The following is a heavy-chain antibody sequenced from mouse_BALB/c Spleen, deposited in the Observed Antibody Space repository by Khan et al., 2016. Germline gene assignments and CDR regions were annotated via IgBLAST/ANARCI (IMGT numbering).Heavy chain of an antibody. CDR1: GYSITSGYS. V-gene: IGHV3-1*02. J-gene: IGHJ2*01. CDR3: GRDPPVDY. CDR2: IHYSGST. Sequence: EVQLVESGPDLVKPSPSLSLTCTVTGYSITSGYSWHWIRQFPGNKLEWMVYIHYSGSTNYNPSFKSRISLTRDTSKNQFFLQLNSVTTEDTATCYWGRDPPVDYWGKGTTLTVSS.